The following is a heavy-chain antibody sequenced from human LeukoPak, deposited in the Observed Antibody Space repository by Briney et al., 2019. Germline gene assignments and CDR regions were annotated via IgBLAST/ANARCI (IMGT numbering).Heavy chain of an antibody. J-gene: IGHJ5*01. CDR1: GGSVSSGDSY. V-gene: IGHV4-31*03. CDR3: AREERLRGTDWFPS. Sequence: SQTLSLTCTVSGGSVSSGDSYWNWIRQHPGKGLEWIGYIHHSGNFDYNPSLKSRVTLSVDTSKNQFSMNLASVTAADTAVYYCAREERLRGTDWFPSWGQGTLVTVSS. D-gene: IGHD1-1*01. CDR2: IHHSGNF.